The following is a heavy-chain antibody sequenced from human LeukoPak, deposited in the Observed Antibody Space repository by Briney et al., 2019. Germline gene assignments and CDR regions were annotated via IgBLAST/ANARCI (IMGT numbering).Heavy chain of an antibody. Sequence: ASVKVSCKASGYTFTSYGISWVRQAPGQGLEWMGWISAYNGNTNYAQKLQGGVTMTTDTSTSTAYMELSSLRSEDTAVYYCARDRGRSRQYYYYYYGMDVWGQGTTVTVSS. J-gene: IGHJ6*02. CDR1: GYTFTSYG. V-gene: IGHV1-18*01. CDR2: ISAYNGNT. CDR3: ARDRGRSRQYYYYYYGMDV.